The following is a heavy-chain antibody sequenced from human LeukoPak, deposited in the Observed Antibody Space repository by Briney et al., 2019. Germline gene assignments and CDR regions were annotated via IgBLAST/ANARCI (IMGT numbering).Heavy chain of an antibody. V-gene: IGHV4-38-2*01. J-gene: IGHJ3*02. Sequence: PSETLSLTCAVSGHSISSGYYGGWTRQPPGRGLEWIGSTYHSGSTYYNPSLRSRVTISLDTSKRQFFLKLSSVTAADTAVYYCTRLSYDSIGWYAFYIRGQGTMVTVSS. CDR1: GHSISSGYY. CDR2: TYHSGST. D-gene: IGHD3-22*01. CDR3: TRLSYDSIGWYAFYI.